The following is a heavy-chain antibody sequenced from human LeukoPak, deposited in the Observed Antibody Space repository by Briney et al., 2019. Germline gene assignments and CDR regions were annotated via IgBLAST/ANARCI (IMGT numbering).Heavy chain of an antibody. CDR1: GFTFGDYA. CDR2: IRSKAYGGTT. D-gene: IGHD3-9*01. Sequence: GGSLRLSCTASGFTFGDYAMSWVRQAPGKGLEWVGFIRSKAYGGTTEYAASVKGRFTISRDDSKSIAYLQMNSLKTEDTAVYYCTSRPGHFESEMLPWGQGTLVTVSS. CDR3: TSRPGHFESEMLP. J-gene: IGHJ4*02. V-gene: IGHV3-49*04.